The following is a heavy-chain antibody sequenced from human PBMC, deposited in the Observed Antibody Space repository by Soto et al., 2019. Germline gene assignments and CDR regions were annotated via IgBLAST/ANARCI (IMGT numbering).Heavy chain of an antibody. CDR3: ARDSYDQGGREFDY. CDR2: IIPIFGTA. V-gene: IGHV1-69*01. Sequence: QVQLVQSGAEVKKLGSSVKVSCQASGGTFSSYAISWVRQAPGQGLEWMGGIIPIFGTANYAQKFQGRVTITADESTSTAYMELSSLRSEDTAVYYCARDSYDQGGREFDYWGQGTLVTVSS. D-gene: IGHD3-16*01. CDR1: GGTFSSYA. J-gene: IGHJ4*02.